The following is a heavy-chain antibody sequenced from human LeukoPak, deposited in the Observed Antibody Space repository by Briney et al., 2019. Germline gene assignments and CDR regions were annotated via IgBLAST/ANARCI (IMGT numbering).Heavy chain of an antibody. CDR2: IYYSGST. V-gene: IGHV4-59*01. CDR1: GGSISTYY. CDR3: ARGSITIFGYYYYMDV. Sequence: PSETLSLTCTVSGGSISTYYWIWIRQPPGKGLEWIGYIYYSGSTNYNPSLKSRVTISVDTSKNQFSLKLSSVTAADTAVYYCARGSITIFGYYYYMDVWGKGTTVTVSS. D-gene: IGHD3-3*01. J-gene: IGHJ6*03.